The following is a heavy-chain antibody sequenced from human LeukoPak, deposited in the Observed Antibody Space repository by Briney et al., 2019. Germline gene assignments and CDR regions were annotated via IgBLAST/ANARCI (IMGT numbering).Heavy chain of an antibody. CDR3: AKDRSIGTYYTFDH. CDR1: GFTLSTYG. Sequence: GGSLRLSCAASGFTLSTYGMSWVRQAPGKGLEWVSSISASGVMTYYADSVKGRFTVSRDNSKNSLYLQMKSLTAADTAVYYCAKDRSIGTYYTFDHWGQGTLVSVSS. D-gene: IGHD1-26*01. V-gene: IGHV3-23*01. CDR2: ISASGVMT. J-gene: IGHJ4*02.